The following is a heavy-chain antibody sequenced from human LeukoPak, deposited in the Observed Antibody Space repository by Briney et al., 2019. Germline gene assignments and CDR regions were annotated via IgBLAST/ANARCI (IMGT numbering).Heavy chain of an antibody. D-gene: IGHD3-10*01. CDR3: AVIKYHYGSGSPFDY. CDR1: GFTFSSYS. CDR2: ISSSSSYI. J-gene: IGHJ4*02. Sequence: GGSLRLSCAASGFTFSSYSMNWVRQAPGKGLEWVSSISSSSSYIYYADSVKGRFTISRDNAKNSLYLQMNSLRAEDTAVYYCAVIKYHYGSGSPFDYWGQGTLVTVSS. V-gene: IGHV3-21*01.